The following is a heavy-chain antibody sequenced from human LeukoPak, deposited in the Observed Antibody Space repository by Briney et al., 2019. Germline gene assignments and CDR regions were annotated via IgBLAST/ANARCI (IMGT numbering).Heavy chain of an antibody. CDR1: GGSFSGYY. Sequence: PSETLSLTCAVYGGSFSGYYWSWIRQPPGKGLEWIGEINHSGSTNYNPSLKSRVTISVDTSKNQFSLKLSSVTAAGTAVYYCARALTPKRLRYFDWLGGWGQGTLVTVSS. J-gene: IGHJ4*02. D-gene: IGHD3-9*01. CDR2: INHSGST. CDR3: ARALTPKRLRYFDWLGG. V-gene: IGHV4-34*01.